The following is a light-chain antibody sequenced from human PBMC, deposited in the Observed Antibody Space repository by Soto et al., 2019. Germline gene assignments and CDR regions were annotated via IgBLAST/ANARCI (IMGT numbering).Light chain of an antibody. V-gene: IGLV1-44*01. J-gene: IGLJ1*01. CDR1: NSNIGTNT. CDR2: TNN. Sequence: QFVLTQSPSASATPGQRVTISCSGSNSNIGTNTVNWYQQLPGTAPRLLIYTNNQRPSGVPQRFSGSKTGTSASLAIGGLQSEDGADYYCAAWDDSLGAYVFGTGTKVTVL. CDR3: AAWDDSLGAYV.